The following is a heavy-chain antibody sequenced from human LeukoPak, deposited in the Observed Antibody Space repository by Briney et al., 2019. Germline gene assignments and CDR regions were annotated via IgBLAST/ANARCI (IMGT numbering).Heavy chain of an antibody. CDR2: ISWNSGSI. J-gene: IGHJ4*02. CDR3: AKGTTITIFGTAFDY. CDR1: GFSFDDYA. Sequence: GGSLRLSCAASGFSFDDYAMHWVRQTPGKGLEWISGISWNSGSIGYMDSVKGRFTISRDNSKNSLYLQMNSLTTEDTALYYCAKGTTITIFGTAFDYWGQGTLVTVSS. D-gene: IGHD3-3*01. V-gene: IGHV3-9*01.